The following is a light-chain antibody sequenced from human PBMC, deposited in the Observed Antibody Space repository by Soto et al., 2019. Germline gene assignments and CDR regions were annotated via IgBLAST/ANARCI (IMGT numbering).Light chain of an antibody. Sequence: AVQMTQSPSSLSASVGDRVTITCRASQAIRSDLGWYQMKPGKVPKLLIYAASNLQSGAPSRFIGRGYGTDFALTISSLQPEDFATYYCLQDYNYPRTFGQGTKVEI. CDR3: LQDYNYPRT. V-gene: IGKV1-6*01. CDR2: AAS. CDR1: QAIRSD. J-gene: IGKJ1*01.